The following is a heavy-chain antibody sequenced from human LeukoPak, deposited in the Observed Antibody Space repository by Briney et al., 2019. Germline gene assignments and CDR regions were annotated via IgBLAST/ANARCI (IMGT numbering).Heavy chain of an antibody. V-gene: IGHV5-51*01. CDR3: ARGIVVVAATGRDDAFDI. D-gene: IGHD2-15*01. J-gene: IGHJ3*02. CDR2: IYPGDSDT. CDR1: GYSFTSYW. Sequence: GESLKISCKASGYSFTSYWIGWVRQMPGKGLEWMGIIYPGDSDTRYSPSFQGQVTISADKSISTAYLQWSSLKASDTAMYYCARGIVVVAATGRDDAFDIWGQGTMVTVSS.